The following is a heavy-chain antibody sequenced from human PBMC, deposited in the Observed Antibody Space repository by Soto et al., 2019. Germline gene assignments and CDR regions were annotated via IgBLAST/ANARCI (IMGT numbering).Heavy chain of an antibody. V-gene: IGHV4-39*01. Sequence: SETLSLTCTVSGGSISSSSYYWGWIRQPPGKGLEWIGSIYYSGSTYYNPSLKSRVTISVDTSKNQFSLKLSSVTAADTAVYYCARYSNTETPRFDYWGQGTLVTVSS. J-gene: IGHJ4*02. CDR1: GGSISSSSYY. D-gene: IGHD4-4*01. CDR3: ARYSNTETPRFDY. CDR2: IYYSGST.